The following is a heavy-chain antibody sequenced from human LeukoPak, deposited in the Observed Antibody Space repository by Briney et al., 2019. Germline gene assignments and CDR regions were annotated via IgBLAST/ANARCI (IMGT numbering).Heavy chain of an antibody. D-gene: IGHD3-22*01. CDR2: INHSGST. CDR1: GGSFSGYY. J-gene: IGHJ6*03. Sequence: ASETLSLTCAVYGGSFSGYYWSWIRQPPGKGLEWIGEINHSGSTNYNPSLKSRVTISVDTSKNQFSLKLSSVTAADTAVYYCASVDYDSSGYYRGLGARSYYYYMDVWGKGITVTVSS. CDR3: ASVDYDSSGYYRGLGARSYYYYMDV. V-gene: IGHV4-34*01.